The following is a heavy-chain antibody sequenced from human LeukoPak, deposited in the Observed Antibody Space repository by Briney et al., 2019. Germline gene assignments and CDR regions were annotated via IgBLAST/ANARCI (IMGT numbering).Heavy chain of an antibody. V-gene: IGHV3-48*03. CDR1: GFTFSSYE. J-gene: IGHJ4*02. CDR3: AQTGGVPGYYFDY. Sequence: GGSLRLSCAASGFTFSSYEMNWVRQAPGKGLEWVSYISSSGSTIYYADSVKGRFTISRDNAKNSLYLQMNSLRAEDTAVYYCAQTGGVPGYYFDYWGQGTLVTVSS. CDR2: ISSSGSTI. D-gene: IGHD3-10*01.